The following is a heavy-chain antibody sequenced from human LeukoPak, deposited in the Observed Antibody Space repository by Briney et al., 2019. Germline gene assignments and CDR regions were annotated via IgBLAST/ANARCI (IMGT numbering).Heavy chain of an antibody. CDR2: ISGSGGST. V-gene: IGHV3-23*01. D-gene: IGHD2-2*01. Sequence: GGSLRLSCAASGFTFSSYAMSWVRQAPGKGLEWVSAISGSGGSTYYADSVKGRFTISRDNSKNTLYLQMNSLRAEDTAVYYCARGSSSSSYSPFDSWGQGTLVTVSS. CDR1: GFTFSSYA. CDR3: ARGSSSSSYSPFDS. J-gene: IGHJ4*02.